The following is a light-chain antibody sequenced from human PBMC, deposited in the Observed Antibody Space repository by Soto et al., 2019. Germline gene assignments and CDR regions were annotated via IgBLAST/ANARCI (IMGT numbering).Light chain of an antibody. J-gene: IGKJ1*01. CDR3: QQYGSSRT. CDR2: GAS. V-gene: IGKV3-20*01. CDR1: QSVSSSY. Sequence: EIVLTQSPGTLSLSPVEGATLSSRASQSVSSSYLAWYQQKPGQAPRLLIYGASSRATGIPDRFSGSGSGTDFTLTISRLEPEDFAVYYCQQYGSSRTFGQGTKVDIK.